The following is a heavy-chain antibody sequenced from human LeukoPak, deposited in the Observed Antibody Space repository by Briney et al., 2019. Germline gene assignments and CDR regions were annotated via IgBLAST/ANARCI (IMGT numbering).Heavy chain of an antibody. V-gene: IGHV4-59*01. Sequence: SETLSLTCTVSGGSISSYYWSWIRQPPGKGLEWIGYIYYSGSTSYSPSLKSRVTISVDTSKNQFSLKLSSVAAADTAVYYCARRLYGGNFDNWGQGTLVTVSS. CDR3: ARRLYGGNFDN. CDR2: IYYSGST. CDR1: GGSISSYY. J-gene: IGHJ4*02. D-gene: IGHD4-23*01.